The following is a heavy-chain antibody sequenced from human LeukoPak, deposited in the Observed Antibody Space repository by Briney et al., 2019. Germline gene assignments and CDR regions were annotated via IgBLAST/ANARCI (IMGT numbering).Heavy chain of an antibody. D-gene: IGHD1-26*01. CDR3: ARRISGYYIDY. CDR2: IWPSDSDT. J-gene: IGHJ4*02. Sequence: PRESLTISCKGSGYTFTNYWIGWVRQMPGKGLEWMGIIWPSDSDTRYSPSFQGQVTISADKSISTAYLQWSSLKASDTAIYFCARRISGYYIDYWGQGTLVTVSS. V-gene: IGHV5-51*01. CDR1: GYTFTNYW.